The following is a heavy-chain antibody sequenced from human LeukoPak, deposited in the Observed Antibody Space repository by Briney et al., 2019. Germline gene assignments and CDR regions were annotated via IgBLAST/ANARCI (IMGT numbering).Heavy chain of an antibody. CDR1: GFSLSASGVG. V-gene: IGHV2-5*01. CDR3: AHRRNNYASSGEFDY. CDR2: IYWHDDK. Sequence: SGPTLVKPTQTLTLTCTFSGFSLSASGVGVGWIRQPPGKALEWIALIYWHDDKRYSPSLKTRLTITKDTSKNQVVLSMTNMDPVDTGTYYRAHRRNNYASSGEFDYWGQGTLVTVSS. D-gene: IGHD6-19*01. J-gene: IGHJ4*02.